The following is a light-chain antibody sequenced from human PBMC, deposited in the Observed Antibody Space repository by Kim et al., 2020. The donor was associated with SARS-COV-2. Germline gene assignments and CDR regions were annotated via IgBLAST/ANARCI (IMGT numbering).Light chain of an antibody. J-gene: IGKJ1*01. CDR2: AAS. CDR3: QQYYSYPWT. V-gene: IGKV1-8*01. Sequence: AIRMTQSPSSFSASTGDRVTITCRASHGISSYLAWYQQKPGKAPKLLIYAASTLQSGVPSRFSGSGSGTDFTLTISCLQSEDFATYYCQQYYSYPWTFGQGTKVDIK. CDR1: HGISSY.